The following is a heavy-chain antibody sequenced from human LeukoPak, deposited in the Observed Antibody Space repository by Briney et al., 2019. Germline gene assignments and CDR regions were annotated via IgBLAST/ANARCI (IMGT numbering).Heavy chain of an antibody. CDR3: ATGDSFYDSSGLGY. Sequence: PSETLSLTCAVYGGSFSGYYWSWIPQPPGKGLEWIGEINHSGSTNYNPSLKRRVTISSDQSKNHFSLKMSSVTAADTAVYYCATGDSFYDSSGLGYWGQGTLVTVSS. V-gene: IGHV4-34*01. CDR1: GGSFSGYY. J-gene: IGHJ4*02. D-gene: IGHD3-22*01. CDR2: INHSGST.